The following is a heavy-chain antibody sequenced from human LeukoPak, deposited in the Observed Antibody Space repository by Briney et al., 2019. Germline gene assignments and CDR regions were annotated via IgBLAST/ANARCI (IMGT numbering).Heavy chain of an antibody. CDR1: GGSISNYD. J-gene: IGHJ2*01. CDR3: ARVSSSWYQDYYFDL. V-gene: IGHV4-4*07. D-gene: IGHD6-13*01. Sequence: PSETLSLTCTVSGGSISNYDWSWIRQSAGKGLEWVGRTYISGSSNYNPSLKSRVTVSVDTSKNQFSLRLNSVTAADTAVYYCARVSSSWYQDYYFDLWGRGTLVTVSP. CDR2: TYISGSS.